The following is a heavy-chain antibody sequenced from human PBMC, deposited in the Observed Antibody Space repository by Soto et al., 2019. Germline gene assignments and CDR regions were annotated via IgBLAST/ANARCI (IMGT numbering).Heavy chain of an antibody. D-gene: IGHD6-13*01. CDR1: GLTFTTYG. V-gene: IGHV3-30*18. CDR3: AKERMGYYYGLDV. CDR2: ISSDGSKN. Sequence: QVQLVESGGGVVQPGRSLRLSCAASGLTFTTYGIHWVRQAPGKGLEWVAVISSDGSKNYFADSVRGRFTISRDNSKNTVYLQINNVRAEDTAVYYCAKERMGYYYGLDVWGQGTTVVVSS. J-gene: IGHJ6*02.